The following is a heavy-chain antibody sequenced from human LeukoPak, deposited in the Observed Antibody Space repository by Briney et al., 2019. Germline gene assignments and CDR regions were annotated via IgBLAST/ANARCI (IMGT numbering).Heavy chain of an antibody. CDR1: GFSLSGYG. V-gene: IGHV3-30*18. Sequence: PGGSLRLSCAASGFSLSGYGMHWVRQAPGQGLEWVAVISFDGKNEYYADSVEGRFTITRDNSENTLFLQMNSLRPEDTAVYYCAKGEVAGTSEYYYYYGMDVWGQGTTVTVSS. J-gene: IGHJ6*01. CDR2: ISFDGKNE. CDR3: AKGEVAGTSEYYYYYGMDV. D-gene: IGHD6-19*01.